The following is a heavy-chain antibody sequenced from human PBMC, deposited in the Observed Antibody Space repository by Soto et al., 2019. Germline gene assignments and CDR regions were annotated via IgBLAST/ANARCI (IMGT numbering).Heavy chain of an antibody. CDR1: GGSISTSNW. CDR3: GRTSTSGTRFDY. D-gene: IGHD1-1*01. Sequence: QVQLQESGPGLVKPSGTLSLTCAVSGGSISTSNWWSWVRQPPGKGLEWIGEVYHSGSTNYNPSFKRRVAMSVDKSKNQFSLELNSVTAADTALYYCGRTSTSGTRFDYWGQGSLVTVSS. J-gene: IGHJ4*02. V-gene: IGHV4-4*02. CDR2: VYHSGST.